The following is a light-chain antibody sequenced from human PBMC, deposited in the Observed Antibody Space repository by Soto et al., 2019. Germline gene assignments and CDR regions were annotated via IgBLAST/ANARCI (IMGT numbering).Light chain of an antibody. Sequence: EMVMTQSPAPPSVSPGESVTLSCRTSQPVRRKLAWYQQKPGQAPRLVIYAASTRATGVPARFSGSGSGTDFTLTISRLEPEDFAVYYCQQYGSSPRTFGQGTKVDI. CDR1: QPVRRK. J-gene: IGKJ1*01. CDR2: AAS. V-gene: IGKV3-20*01. CDR3: QQYGSSPRT.